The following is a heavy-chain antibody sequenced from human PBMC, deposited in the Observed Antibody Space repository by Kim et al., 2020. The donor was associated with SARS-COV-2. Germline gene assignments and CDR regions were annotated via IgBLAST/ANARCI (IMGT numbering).Heavy chain of an antibody. CDR3: ARVPRITIFGVVNVWFDP. J-gene: IGHJ5*02. Sequence: SETLSLTCTVSGGSISSYYWSWIRQPPGKGLEWIGYIYYSGSTNYNPSLKSRVTISVDTSKNQFSLKLSSVTAADTAVYYCARVPRITIFGVVNVWFDPWGQGTLVTVSS. V-gene: IGHV4-59*01. CDR1: GGSISSYY. D-gene: IGHD3-3*01. CDR2: IYYSGST.